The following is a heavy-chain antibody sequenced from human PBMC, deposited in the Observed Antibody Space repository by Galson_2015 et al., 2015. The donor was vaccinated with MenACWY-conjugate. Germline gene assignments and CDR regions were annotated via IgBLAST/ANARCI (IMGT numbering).Heavy chain of an antibody. CDR3: ARWVAVKMIEY. Sequence: SETLSLTCRVSGASISTDYWSWIGQPPGKGLGWIGYIHYSGSTKYNPSLKTRITMSLDTSENQFSLKLSSVTAADTAVYYCARWVAVKMIEYCGQGTLVTVSS. D-gene: IGHD6-19*01. CDR2: IHYSGST. CDR1: GASISTDY. J-gene: IGHJ4*02. V-gene: IGHV4-59*01.